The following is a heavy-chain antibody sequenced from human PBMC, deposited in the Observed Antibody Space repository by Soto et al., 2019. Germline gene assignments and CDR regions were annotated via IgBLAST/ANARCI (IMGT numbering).Heavy chain of an antibody. V-gene: IGHV1-69*01. CDR3: ARNPFFLSGGVVSTRKWFDP. CDR1: GGTFNSYA. CDR2: IIPIFGTA. J-gene: IGHJ5*02. Sequence: QVQLVQSGAELKKLGSSVKVSCKASGGTFNSYAISWVRQAPGQGLEWMGGIIPIFGTANNAQKFQGRVTLTADQSTSTAYMELSSLRSEDTAVYYCARNPFFLSGGVVSTRKWFDPWGQGNLVTVSS. D-gene: IGHD3-3*01.